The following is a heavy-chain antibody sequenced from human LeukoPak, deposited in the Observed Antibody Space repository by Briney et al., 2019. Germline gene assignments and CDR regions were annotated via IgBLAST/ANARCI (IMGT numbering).Heavy chain of an antibody. CDR1: GFTFSSYG. J-gene: IGHJ4*02. V-gene: IGHV3-23*01. CDR2: ISGSGGST. D-gene: IGHD3-22*01. Sequence: GGSLRLSCAASGFTFSSYGMSWVRQAPGKGLEWVSAISGSGGSTYYADSVKGRFTISRDNSKNTLYLQMNSLRAEDTAVYYCARHLSSRGDDYWGQGTLVTVSS. CDR3: ARHLSSRGDDY.